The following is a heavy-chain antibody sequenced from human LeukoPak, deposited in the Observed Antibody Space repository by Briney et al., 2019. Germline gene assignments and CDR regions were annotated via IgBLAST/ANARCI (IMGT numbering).Heavy chain of an antibody. V-gene: IGHV3-21*01. CDR1: GFIFSDYS. D-gene: IGHD2-2*01. J-gene: IGHJ6*02. CDR3: ARRPDCSGTDCYGMDV. CDR2: IGRGGGYI. Sequence: TGGSLRLSCAASGFIFSDYSMTWVRQTPGRGLEWVSIIGRGGGYIHYADSVKGRFTISRDNAKNPLYLQMSSLRAEDTAVYYCARRPDCSGTDCYGMDVWGQGTTVTVSS.